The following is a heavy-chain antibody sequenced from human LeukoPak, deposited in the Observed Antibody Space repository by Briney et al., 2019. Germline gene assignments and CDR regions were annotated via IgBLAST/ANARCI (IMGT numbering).Heavy chain of an antibody. V-gene: IGHV4-4*07. D-gene: IGHD6-6*01. CDR1: GGFFSDYF. Sequence: SETLSLTCTVSGGFFSDYFRGWIRQPAGKGLEWIGRIYTSGSTNYNPSLKSRVTMSVDTSKNQFSLKLSSVTAADTAVYYCARDGVSSSSYYYYYMDVWGKGTTVTVSS. CDR3: ARDGVSSSSYYYYYMDV. CDR2: IYTSGST. J-gene: IGHJ6*03.